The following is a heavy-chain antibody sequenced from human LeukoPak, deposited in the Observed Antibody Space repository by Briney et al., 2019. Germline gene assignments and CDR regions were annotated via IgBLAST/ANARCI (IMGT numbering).Heavy chain of an antibody. J-gene: IGHJ4*02. Sequence: GGSLRLSCAASGFTFSSYWMSWVRQAPGKGLEWVATIGQTGSEKYYVDPVKGRFTISRDNAKNSLYLQMISLRAEDTAVYYCAKDLRGSSSFDYWGQGTLVTVSS. CDR1: GFTFSSYW. CDR2: IGQTGSEK. D-gene: IGHD1-26*01. V-gene: IGHV3-7*05. CDR3: AKDLRGSSSFDY.